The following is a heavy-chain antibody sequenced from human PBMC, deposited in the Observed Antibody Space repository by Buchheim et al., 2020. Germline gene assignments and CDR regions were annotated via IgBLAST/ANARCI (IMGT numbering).Heavy chain of an antibody. CDR1: GGSFSGYY. CDR2: INHSGST. D-gene: IGHD3-10*01. V-gene: IGHV4-34*01. Sequence: QVQLQQWGAGLLKPSETLSLTCAVYGGSFSGYYWSWIRQPPGKGLEWIGEINHSGSTNYNPSLKSRVTISVKTSKNQVSLKLSSVTAADTAVYYCAREPWGVRGVIRNHYYGMDVWGQGTT. CDR3: AREPWGVRGVIRNHYYGMDV. J-gene: IGHJ6*02.